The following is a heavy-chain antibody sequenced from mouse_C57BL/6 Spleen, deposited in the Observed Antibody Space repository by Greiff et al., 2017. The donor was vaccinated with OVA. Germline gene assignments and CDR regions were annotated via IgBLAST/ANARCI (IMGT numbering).Heavy chain of an antibody. J-gene: IGHJ3*01. CDR3: AREGGDSSGYAWFAY. CDR1: GYTFTSYG. Sequence: QVQLQQSGAELARPGASVKLSCKASGYTFTSYGISWVKQRTGQGLEWIGEIYPRSGNTYYNEKFKGKATLTADKSSSTAYMELRSLTSEDSAVYFCAREGGDSSGYAWFAYWGQGTLVTVSA. D-gene: IGHD3-2*02. V-gene: IGHV1-81*01. CDR2: IYPRSGNT.